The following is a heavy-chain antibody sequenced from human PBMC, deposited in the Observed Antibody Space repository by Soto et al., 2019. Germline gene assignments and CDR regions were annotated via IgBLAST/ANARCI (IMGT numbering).Heavy chain of an antibody. V-gene: IGHV3-30-3*01. D-gene: IGHD2-2*01. Sequence: GGSLRLSCAASGFTFSRYAMHWVRQAPGKGLECVAVISYDGSNKYYADSVKGRFTISRDNSKNTLYLQMNSLRAEDTAVYYCARDGVVVVPAASGDYYYYGMDVWGQGTTVTVSS. CDR1: GFTFSRYA. J-gene: IGHJ6*02. CDR2: ISYDGSNK. CDR3: ARDGVVVVPAASGDYYYYGMDV.